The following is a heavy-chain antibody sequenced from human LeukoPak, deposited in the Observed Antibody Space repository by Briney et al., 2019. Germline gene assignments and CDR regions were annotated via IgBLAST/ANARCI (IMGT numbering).Heavy chain of an antibody. D-gene: IGHD3-22*01. J-gene: IGHJ4*02. CDR2: ISSDNTYT. V-gene: IGHV3-11*06. CDR1: GFTFNDYH. Sequence: PGGALRLSCAASGFTFNDYHMSWIRPAPGKGRSWVACISSDNTYTDYADSVKGRFTISRDNPKKSLYLQMNSLRDEDTAVYYYATSYFDSSGYLQYFDDWGQGTLVTVSS. CDR3: ATSYFDSSGYLQYFDD.